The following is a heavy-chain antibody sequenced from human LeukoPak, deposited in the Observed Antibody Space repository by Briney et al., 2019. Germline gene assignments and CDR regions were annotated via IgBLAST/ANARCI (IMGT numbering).Heavy chain of an antibody. Sequence: PGGSLRLSCAASGFTFDNYAMHWVRQAPGKGLEWLSIISWNSGYIGYADSVKGRFTISRDNDKKSLDLQMNSLRAEDTAFYDCAKVRGTYSSGYFFDYWGQGTLVTVSS. V-gene: IGHV3-9*01. CDR1: GFTFDNYA. D-gene: IGHD6-19*01. CDR2: ISWNSGYI. CDR3: AKVRGTYSSGYFFDY. J-gene: IGHJ4*02.